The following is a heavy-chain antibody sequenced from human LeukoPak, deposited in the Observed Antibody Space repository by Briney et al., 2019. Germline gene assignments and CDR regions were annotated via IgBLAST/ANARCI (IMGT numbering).Heavy chain of an antibody. CDR3: ARGGGGYGFYFDY. V-gene: IGHV3-53*01. J-gene: IGHJ4*02. CDR1: GFTVSSNY. Sequence: PGGSLRLSRAASGFTVSSNYMSWVRQAPGKGLEWVSVIYSGGSTYYADSVKGRFTISRDNSKNTLYLQMNSLRAEDTAVYYCARGGGGYGFYFDYWGQGTLVTVSS. CDR2: IYSGGST. D-gene: IGHD5-12*01.